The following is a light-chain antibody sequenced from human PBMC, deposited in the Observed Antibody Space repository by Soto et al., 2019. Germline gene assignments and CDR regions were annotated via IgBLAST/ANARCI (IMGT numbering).Light chain of an antibody. Sequence: DIPMTQSPSSLSASVGDRVTITCRASQSISSYLNWYQQKPGKAPKLLIYAASSLQSGVPSRFSGSGSGTDFTLTISSLQPEDFATYYCQQSYSAKWTFGQGTNLEIK. J-gene: IGKJ2*02. CDR3: QQSYSAKWT. V-gene: IGKV1-39*01. CDR1: QSISSY. CDR2: AAS.